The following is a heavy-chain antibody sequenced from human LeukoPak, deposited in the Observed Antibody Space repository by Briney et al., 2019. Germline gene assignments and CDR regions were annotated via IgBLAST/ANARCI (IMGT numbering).Heavy chain of an antibody. J-gene: IGHJ4*02. D-gene: IGHD3-16*01. CDR2: INNDGGVT. CDR3: ARGGQGAVDY. Sequence: PGGSLSLSFAASGFTFSSHWIHWVRQAPGKGLVWVSFINNDGGVTSYADSVKGRFTISRDNAKNTLYLQMNSLRAEDTAMYYCARGGQGAVDYWGPGTLVTVSS. CDR1: GFTFSSHW. V-gene: IGHV3-74*01.